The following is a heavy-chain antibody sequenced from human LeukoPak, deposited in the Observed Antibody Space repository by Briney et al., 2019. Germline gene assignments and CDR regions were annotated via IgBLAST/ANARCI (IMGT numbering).Heavy chain of an antibody. CDR3: ASRVGYFDY. CDR2: INHSGST. CDR1: GRSFSGYY. Sequence: SETLSLTCAVYGRSFSGYYWSWIRQPPGKGLEWIGEINHSGSTNYNPSLKSRVTISVDTSKNQFSLKLSSVTAADMAVYYCASRVGYFDYWGQGTLVTVSS. D-gene: IGHD1-26*01. V-gene: IGHV4-34*01. J-gene: IGHJ4*02.